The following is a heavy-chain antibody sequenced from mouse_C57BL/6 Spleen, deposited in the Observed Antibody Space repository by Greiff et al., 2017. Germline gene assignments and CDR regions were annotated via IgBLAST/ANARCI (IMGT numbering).Heavy chain of an antibody. CDR2: SRNKANDYTT. D-gene: IGHD2-3*01. CDR1: GFTFSDFY. Sequence: EVQLVESGGGLVQSGRSLRLSCATSGFTFSDFYMEWVRQAPGKGLEWIAASRNKANDYTTEYSASVKGRFIVSRDTSQSILYLQMNALRAEDTAIYYCARDAYDGYGYFDVWGTGTTVTVSS. V-gene: IGHV7-1*01. J-gene: IGHJ1*03. CDR3: ARDAYDGYGYFDV.